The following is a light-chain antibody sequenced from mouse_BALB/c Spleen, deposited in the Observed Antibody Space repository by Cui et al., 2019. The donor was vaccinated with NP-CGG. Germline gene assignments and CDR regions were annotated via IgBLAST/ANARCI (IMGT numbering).Light chain of an antibody. J-gene: IGLJ1*01. CDR2: DTN. CDR3: ALWYSNHWV. CDR1: TGAVTTSNY. Sequence: QAVVTQESALTTSPDETVTLTCRSSTGAVTTSNYANWVQEKPDHLFTGLIGDTNNRAPGVPARFSGSLIGDKAALTITGAQTEDEAIYFCALWYSNHWVFGGGTKLTVL. V-gene: IGLV1*01.